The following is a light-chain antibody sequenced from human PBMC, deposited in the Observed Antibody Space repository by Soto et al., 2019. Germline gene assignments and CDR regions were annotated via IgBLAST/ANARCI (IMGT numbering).Light chain of an antibody. CDR3: QQSYSTPRS. Sequence: TQVTQSPSSLSASVGDRVTITCLANQSISTYLNWYQQKPGKAPQLLIYAASSLQSGVPSTFSGSGAGTDFSLIIRSLQAEDLAAYYFQQSYSTPRSFGQGTKVDIK. CDR2: AAS. J-gene: IGKJ1*01. CDR1: QSISTY. V-gene: IGKV1-39*01.